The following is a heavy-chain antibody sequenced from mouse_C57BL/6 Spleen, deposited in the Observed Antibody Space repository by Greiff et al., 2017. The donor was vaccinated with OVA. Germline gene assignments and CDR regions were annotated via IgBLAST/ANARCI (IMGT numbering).Heavy chain of an antibody. CDR1: GYAFTNYL. CDR3: ARSGGNCDFDY. D-gene: IGHD2-1*01. J-gene: IGHJ2*01. V-gene: IGHV1-54*01. Sequence: QVQLQQSGAELVRPGTSVKVSCKASGYAFTNYLIEWVKQRPGQGLEWIGVINPGSGGTNYNEKFKGKATLTADKSSSTAYMQLSSLTSEDSAVYFCARSGGNCDFDYWGQGTTLTVSS. CDR2: INPGSGGT.